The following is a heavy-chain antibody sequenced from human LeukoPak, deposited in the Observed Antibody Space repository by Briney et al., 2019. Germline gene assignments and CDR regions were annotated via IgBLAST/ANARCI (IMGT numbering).Heavy chain of an antibody. D-gene: IGHD5-24*01. CDR2: ISGSGGRS. Sequence: PGGSLRLSCATSGFTFNRFGMHWVRQAPGKGLEWVSTISGSGGRSYSEDPVKGRFTISRDNSRNTLYLQMNSLRVEDTAIYYCAKGGPQFFDYWGQGTLVTVSS. V-gene: IGHV3-23*01. J-gene: IGHJ4*02. CDR3: AKGGPQFFDY. CDR1: GFTFNRFG.